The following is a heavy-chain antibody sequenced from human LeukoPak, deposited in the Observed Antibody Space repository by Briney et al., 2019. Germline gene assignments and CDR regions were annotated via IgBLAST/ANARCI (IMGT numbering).Heavy chain of an antibody. D-gene: IGHD5-18*01. CDR3: ARDLEHSHGRSLGL. Sequence: KPSETLSLTCTVSGGSISTYYWSWIRQPPGKGLEWIGYIYNGGSTNYNPSLKSRVTISVETSKNQFSLELDSVTAADTATYYCARDLEHSHGRSLGLWGQGSPVTVSS. V-gene: IGHV4-59*01. CDR2: IYNGGST. CDR1: GGSISTYY. J-gene: IGHJ4*02.